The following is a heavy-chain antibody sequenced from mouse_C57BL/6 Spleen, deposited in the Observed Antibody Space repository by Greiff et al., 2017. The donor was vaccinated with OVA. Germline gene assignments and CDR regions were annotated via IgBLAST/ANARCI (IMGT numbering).Heavy chain of an antibody. CDR2: ISSGGDYI. D-gene: IGHD6-1*01. Sequence: EVQRVESGEGLVKPGGSLKLSCAASGFTFSSYAMSWVRQTPEKRLEWVAYISSGGDYIYYADTVKGRFTISRDNARNTLYLQMSSLKSEDTAMYYCTRDQMPSYRGYFDVWGTGTTVTVSS. V-gene: IGHV5-9-1*02. CDR3: TRDQMPSYRGYFDV. J-gene: IGHJ1*03. CDR1: GFTFSSYA.